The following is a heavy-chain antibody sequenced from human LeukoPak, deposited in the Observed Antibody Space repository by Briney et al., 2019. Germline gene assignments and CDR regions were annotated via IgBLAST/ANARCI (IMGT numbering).Heavy chain of an antibody. CDR3: ARSYGGNSAYFQH. D-gene: IGHD4-23*01. J-gene: IGHJ1*01. CDR2: ITYDGAFDGGKT. CDR1: GLSLSNYP. V-gene: IGHV3-30*07. Sequence: GGSLRLSCEASGLSLSNYPMHWVRQAPGKGLEWITLITYDGAFDGGKTYYADSVKGRFTISRDNAKNSLYLHMNSLRAEDTAVYYCARSYGGNSAYFQHWGQGTLVTVSS.